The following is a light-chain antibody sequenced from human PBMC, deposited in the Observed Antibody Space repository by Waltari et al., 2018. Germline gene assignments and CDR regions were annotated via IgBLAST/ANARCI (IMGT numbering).Light chain of an antibody. CDR3: QQSYSTLLYT. Sequence: DIQMTQSPSSLSASVGDRVTITCRASQSISSYLNWYQQKPGKAPKLLIYAASSLQSWVPSRFSGSGSGTDFTLTISSLQPEDFATYYCQQSYSTLLYTFGQGTKLEI. CDR1: QSISSY. J-gene: IGKJ2*01. CDR2: AAS. V-gene: IGKV1-39*01.